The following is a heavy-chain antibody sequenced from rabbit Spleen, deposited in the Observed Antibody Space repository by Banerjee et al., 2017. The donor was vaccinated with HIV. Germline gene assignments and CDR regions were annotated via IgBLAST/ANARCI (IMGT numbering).Heavy chain of an antibody. CDR3: ASAYSDVYFNL. Sequence: QSLEESGGDLVKPGASLTLTCTASGSSFSGSYWMCWVRQAPGKGLEWIGCIYGNGISAYYASWAKGRFTISKTSSTTVTLQMTSLTAADTATYFCASAYSDVYFNLWGPGTLVTVS. J-gene: IGHJ4*01. D-gene: IGHD6-1*01. CDR1: GSSFSGSYW. V-gene: IGHV1S40*01. CDR2: IYGNGISA.